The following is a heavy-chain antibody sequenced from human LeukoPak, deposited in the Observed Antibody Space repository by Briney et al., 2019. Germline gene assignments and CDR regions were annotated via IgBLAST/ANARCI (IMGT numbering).Heavy chain of an antibody. CDR3: ARDQEDSYGSFLFDY. CDR2: IDHSGNI. CDR1: GDSFRSGFY. V-gene: IGHV4-38-2*02. J-gene: IGHJ4*02. Sequence: PSGTLSLTCTISGDSFRSGFYWAWIRQPPGKGLEWIGSIDHSGNIYYNASLKSRVTMSVDTSMNQFSLRLRSVAAADTAVFYCARDQEDSYGSFLFDYWGQGTLVTVSS. D-gene: IGHD5-18*01.